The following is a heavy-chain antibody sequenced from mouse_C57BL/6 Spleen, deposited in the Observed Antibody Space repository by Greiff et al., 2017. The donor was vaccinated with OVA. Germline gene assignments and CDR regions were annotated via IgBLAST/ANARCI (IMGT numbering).Heavy chain of an antibody. CDR2: ISGGGGNT. J-gene: IGHJ3*01. Sequence: EVHLVESGGGLVKPGGSLKLSCAASGFTFSSYTMSWVRQTPEKRLEWVATISGGGGNTYYPDSVKGRFTISRDNAKNTLYLQMSSLRSEDTALYYCARRNWDNAWFAYWGQGTLVTVSA. V-gene: IGHV5-9*01. D-gene: IGHD4-1*01. CDR1: GFTFSSYT. CDR3: ARRNWDNAWFAY.